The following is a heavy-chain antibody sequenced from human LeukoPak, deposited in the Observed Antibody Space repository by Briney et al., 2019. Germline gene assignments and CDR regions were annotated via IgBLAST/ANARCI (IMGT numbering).Heavy chain of an antibody. CDR1: GGTFISYA. CDR3: ARANSALNLDIVATYGMDV. Sequence: ASVKVSCKASGGTFISYAISWVRQAPGQWLEWMGGIIPIFGTANYAQKFQGRVTITADESTSTAYMELSSLRSEDTAVYYCARANSALNLDIVATYGMDVWGQGTTVTVSS. D-gene: IGHD5-12*01. V-gene: IGHV1-69*13. J-gene: IGHJ6*02. CDR2: IIPIFGTA.